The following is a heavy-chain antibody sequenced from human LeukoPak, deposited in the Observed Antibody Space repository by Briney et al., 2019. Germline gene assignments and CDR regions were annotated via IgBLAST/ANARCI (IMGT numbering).Heavy chain of an antibody. J-gene: IGHJ5*02. Sequence: GGSLRLSCAASGFTFSSYAMSWVRQAPGKGLEWVSTISGSGGSTYYADSVKGRFTISRDNSKNTLYLQMNSLRAEDTAIYYCAKDRVHSDNWFDPWGQGTLVIVSS. CDR1: GFTFSSYA. D-gene: IGHD3-10*01. CDR3: AKDRVHSDNWFDP. V-gene: IGHV3-23*01. CDR2: ISGSGGST.